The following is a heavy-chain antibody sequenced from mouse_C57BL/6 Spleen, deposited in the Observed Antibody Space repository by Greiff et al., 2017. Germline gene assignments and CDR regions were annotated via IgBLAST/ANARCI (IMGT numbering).Heavy chain of an antibody. CDR3: ARHYGSSYGFAY. Sequence: VQLQQPGAVLVKPGASVKLSCKASGYTFTSYWMHWVKQRPGQGLEWIGMIHPNSGSTNYNEKFKSKATLTVDKSSSTAYMQLSSLTSEDSAVYYCARHYGSSYGFAYWGQGTLVTVSA. D-gene: IGHD1-1*01. CDR2: IHPNSGST. J-gene: IGHJ3*01. CDR1: GYTFTSYW. V-gene: IGHV1-64*01.